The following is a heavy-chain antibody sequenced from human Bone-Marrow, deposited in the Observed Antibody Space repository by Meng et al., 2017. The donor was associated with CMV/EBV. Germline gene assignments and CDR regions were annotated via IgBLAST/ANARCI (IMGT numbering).Heavy chain of an antibody. CDR2: INPNSGGT. CDR3: ARDSNSQLLAPFDP. D-gene: IGHD5-18*01. CDR1: GYTFTGYY. J-gene: IGHJ5*02. V-gene: IGHV1-2*02. Sequence: ASVKVSCKASGYTFTGYYMHWVRQAPGQGLEWMGWINPNSGGTNYAQKFQGRVTMTRDTSISTAYMELSRLRSADTAVYYCARDSNSQLLAPFDPWRQGTLVTVSS.